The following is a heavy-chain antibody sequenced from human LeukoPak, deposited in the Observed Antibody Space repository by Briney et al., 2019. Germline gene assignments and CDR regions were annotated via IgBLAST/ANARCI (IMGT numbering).Heavy chain of an antibody. D-gene: IGHD2-21*02. CDR3: ARAPLCGGDCYSYFDY. Sequence: SVKVSCKASGGAFSSYAISWVRQAPGQGLEWMGGIIPIFGTANYAQKFQGRVTITADESTSTAYMELSSLRSEDTAVYYCARAPLCGGDCYSYFDYWGQGTLVTVSS. V-gene: IGHV1-69*13. CDR2: IIPIFGTA. CDR1: GGAFSSYA. J-gene: IGHJ4*02.